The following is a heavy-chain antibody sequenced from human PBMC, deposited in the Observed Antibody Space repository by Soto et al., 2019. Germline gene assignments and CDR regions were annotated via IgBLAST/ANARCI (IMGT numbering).Heavy chain of an antibody. V-gene: IGHV4-39*01. Sequence: LSLTCTVSGGSISSSSYYWGWIRQPPGKGLEWIGSIYYSGSTYYNPSLKSRVTISVDTSKNQFSLKLSSVTAADTAVYYCARHPTHPRYSSSWYYFDYWGQGTLVTVSS. D-gene: IGHD6-13*01. CDR1: GGSISSSSYY. CDR2: IYYSGST. J-gene: IGHJ4*02. CDR3: ARHPTHPRYSSSWYYFDY.